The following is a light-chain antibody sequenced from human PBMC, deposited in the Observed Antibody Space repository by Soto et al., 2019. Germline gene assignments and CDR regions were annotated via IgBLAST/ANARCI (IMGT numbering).Light chain of an antibody. Sequence: DIPMTQSPSTLSASVGDTVTITCRASQDLNDWLAWFQQKPGKAPNLLIYKVSNLESGVPSRFSGSGSGTEFTLTISSLQPDDFASYYCQQYNGYSWAFGQGTKAEIK. CDR2: KVS. CDR1: QDLNDW. V-gene: IGKV1-5*03. J-gene: IGKJ1*01. CDR3: QQYNGYSWA.